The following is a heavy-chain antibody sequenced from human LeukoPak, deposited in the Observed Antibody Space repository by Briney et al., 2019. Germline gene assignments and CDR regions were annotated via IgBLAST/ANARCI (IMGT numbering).Heavy chain of an antibody. CDR3: ARVYDYNMDV. CDR1: GGTFSSYA. CDR2: IIPIFGTA. V-gene: IGHV1-69*13. D-gene: IGHD3-3*01. Sequence: ASVKVSCKASGGTFSSYAISWVRQAPGQGLEWMGGIIPIFGTANYAQKFQGRVTITADESTSTAYMELSSLRSEDTAVYYCARVYDYNMDVWGKGTTVTISS. J-gene: IGHJ6*03.